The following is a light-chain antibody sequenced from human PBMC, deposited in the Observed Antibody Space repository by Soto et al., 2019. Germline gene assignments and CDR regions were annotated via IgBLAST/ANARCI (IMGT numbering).Light chain of an antibody. CDR3: SSYTSTSTLDL. J-gene: IGLJ1*01. CDR1: SSDVGGYNY. CDR2: EVS. V-gene: IGLV2-14*01. Sequence: QSALTQPASVSGSPGQSITISCTGTSSDVGGYNYVSWYQQHPGKAPKLMIYEVSNRPSGISNRFSGSKSGNTASLTISGLQAEDEADYYCSSYTSTSTLDLFGTGTKLTLL.